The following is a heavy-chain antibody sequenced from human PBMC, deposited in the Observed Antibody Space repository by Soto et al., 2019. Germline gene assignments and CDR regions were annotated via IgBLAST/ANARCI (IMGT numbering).Heavy chain of an antibody. CDR2: ISGGGDTT. J-gene: IGHJ4*02. D-gene: IGHD3-10*01. V-gene: IGHV3-23*01. CDR1: GFTFNNIP. Sequence: EVQLLESGEGLERLGGPLGPPGAASGFTFNNIPITGVRRAPGKGREWVSAISGGGDTTSYADSVKGRFTVSRDGSKNTLYLQMSSLRAEDTALYYCAKGRGGSGSLTPRVDFWGQGTLVTVSS. CDR3: AKGRGGSGSLTPRVDF.